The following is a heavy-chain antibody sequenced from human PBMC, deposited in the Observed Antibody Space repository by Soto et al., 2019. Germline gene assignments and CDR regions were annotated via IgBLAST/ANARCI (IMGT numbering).Heavy chain of an antibody. Sequence: GGSRRLSCAASGFTFSSYWMHWVRQAPGKGLECVSGISWNSGSIGYADSVKGRFTISRDNAKNSLYLQMNSLKTEDTAVYYCTTGPTFGGLTPSYYYYGLDVWGQGTTVTVSS. CDR2: ISWNSGSI. V-gene: IGHV3-9*01. J-gene: IGHJ6*02. CDR3: TTGPTFGGLTPSYYYYGLDV. CDR1: GFTFSSYW. D-gene: IGHD3-16*01.